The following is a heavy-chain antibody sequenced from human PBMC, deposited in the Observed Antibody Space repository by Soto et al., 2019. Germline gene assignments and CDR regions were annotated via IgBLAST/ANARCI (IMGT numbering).Heavy chain of an antibody. V-gene: IGHV4-34*01. CDR1: GGSFSGYY. CDR3: ASWYEYRCSGGSCYDAFDI. Sequence: SETLSLTCAVYGGSFSGYYWSWIRQPPGKGLEWIGEINHSGSTNYNPSLKSRVTISVDTSKNQFSLKLSSVTAADTAVYYCASWYEYRCSGGSCYDAFDIWGQGTMVTVSS. J-gene: IGHJ3*02. D-gene: IGHD2-15*01. CDR2: INHSGST.